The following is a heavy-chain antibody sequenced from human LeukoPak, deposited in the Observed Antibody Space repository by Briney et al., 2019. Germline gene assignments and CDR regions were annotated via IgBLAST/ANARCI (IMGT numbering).Heavy chain of an antibody. CDR1: GYTFTGYY. CDR3: ARGPLWPSYYFDY. J-gene: IGHJ4*02. CDR2: INPNSGGT. D-gene: IGHD5-18*01. Sequence: ASVKVSCKASGYTFTGYYMHWVRQAPGQRREWMGWINPNSGGTNYAQKFQGRVTMTRDTSISTAYMELSRLRSDDTAVYYCARGPLWPSYYFDYWGQGTLVTVSS. V-gene: IGHV1-2*02.